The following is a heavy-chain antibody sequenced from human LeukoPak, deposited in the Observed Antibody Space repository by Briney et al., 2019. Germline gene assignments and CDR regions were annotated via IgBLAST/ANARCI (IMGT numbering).Heavy chain of an antibody. V-gene: IGHV1-18*01. D-gene: IGHD3-3*02. J-gene: IGHJ3*02. CDR1: GYTFTSYG. CDR3: ARDGAHIFGVVIPAHDAFDI. Sequence: APVKVSCKASGYTFTSYGISWVRQAPGQGLEWMGWISAYNGNTNYAQKLQGRVTMTTDTSTSTAYMELRSLRSDDTAVYYCARDGAHIFGVVIPAHDAFDIWGQGTMVTVSS. CDR2: ISAYNGNT.